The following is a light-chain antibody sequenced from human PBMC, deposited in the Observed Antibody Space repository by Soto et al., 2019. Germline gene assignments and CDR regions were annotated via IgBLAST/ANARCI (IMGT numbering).Light chain of an antibody. V-gene: IGLV1-40*01. J-gene: IGLJ1*01. CDR1: SSNIGAGYD. Sequence: QSVLTQPPSVSGAPRQRVTISCTGSSSNIGAGYDVHWYQQLPGTAPKLLIYGNSNRPSGVPDRFSGSKSGTSASLAITGLQAEDEADYYCQSYDSSLSGYVFGTGTK. CDR3: QSYDSSLSGYV. CDR2: GNS.